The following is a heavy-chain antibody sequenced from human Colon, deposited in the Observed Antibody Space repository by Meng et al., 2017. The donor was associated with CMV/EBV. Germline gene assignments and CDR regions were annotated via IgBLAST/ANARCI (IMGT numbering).Heavy chain of an antibody. CDR3: ARWGFSGMFRASAAADWLDP. CDR2: IGQGGDDT. V-gene: IGHV3-7*01. J-gene: IGHJ5*02. CDR1: FTSFW. D-gene: IGHD3-10*01. Sequence: FTSFWMAWVRQAPGKGLEWVAAIGQGGDDTYYGDSMKGRFTISRDNDKKILFLQMSSLRVEDTAMYYCARWGFSGMFRASAAADWLDPWGRGTLVTVSS.